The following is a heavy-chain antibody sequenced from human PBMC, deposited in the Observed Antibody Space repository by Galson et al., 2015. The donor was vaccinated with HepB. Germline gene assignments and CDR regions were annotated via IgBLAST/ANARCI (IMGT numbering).Heavy chain of an antibody. CDR3: ARVYDGDDAGEDYGMDV. D-gene: IGHD4-17*01. CDR1: GFTFSSHF. Sequence: SLRLSCAGSGFTFSSHFMNWVRQAPGKGLEWVAYISATSRNIYYADSVKGRFSISRDNGKNSLYLQMNSLRAEDTAVYYCARVYDGDDAGEDYGMDVWGPGATGTVSS. V-gene: IGHV3-21*01. J-gene: IGHJ6*02. CDR2: ISATSRNI.